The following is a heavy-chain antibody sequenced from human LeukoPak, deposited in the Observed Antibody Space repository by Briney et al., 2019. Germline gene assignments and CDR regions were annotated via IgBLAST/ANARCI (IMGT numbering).Heavy chain of an antibody. CDR2: IYHSGST. D-gene: IGHD6-13*01. Sequence: SQTLSLTCTVSGGSISSGGYYWSWIRQPPGKGLEWIGYIYHSGSTYYNPSLKSRVTISVDRSKNQFSLKLSSVTAADTAVYHCAREWGQQPNYWGQGTLVTVSS. CDR3: AREWGQQPNY. V-gene: IGHV4-30-2*01. CDR1: GGSISSGGYY. J-gene: IGHJ4*02.